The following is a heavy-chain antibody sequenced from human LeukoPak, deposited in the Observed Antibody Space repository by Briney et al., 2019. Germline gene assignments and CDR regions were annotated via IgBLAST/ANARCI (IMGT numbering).Heavy chain of an antibody. V-gene: IGHV1-69*05. Sequence: GASVKVSCKASGGTFSSYAISWVRQAPGQGLEWMGRIIPIFGTANYAQKFQGRVTITTDESTSTAYMELSSLRSEDTAVYYCARDRGSDGYNLWGQGTLVTVSS. CDR1: GGTFSSYA. CDR3: ARDRGSDGYNL. CDR2: IIPIFGTA. J-gene: IGHJ4*02. D-gene: IGHD5-24*01.